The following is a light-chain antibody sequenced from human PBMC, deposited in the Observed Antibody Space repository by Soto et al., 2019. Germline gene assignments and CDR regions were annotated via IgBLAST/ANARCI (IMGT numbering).Light chain of an antibody. CDR3: QHTRTTPRT. CDR2: GAS. V-gene: IGKV1-39*01. CDR1: QGISTY. Sequence: DIQMTQSPSSLFANVGDRVTITCRASQGISTYLHWYQQRPGKAPTLLIYGASNLHSGVPSRFSGRGSGTEFTLTISSLRPEDVATYYCQHTRTTPRTFGQGTKVEIK. J-gene: IGKJ1*01.